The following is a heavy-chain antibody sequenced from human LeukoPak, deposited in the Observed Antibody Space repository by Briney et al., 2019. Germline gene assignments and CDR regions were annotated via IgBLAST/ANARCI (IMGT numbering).Heavy chain of an antibody. CDR3: AKDGGLWVSAHWGDS. V-gene: IGHV3-23*01. Sequence: QPGGSLRLSCAASGFTFSSYTMSWVRPAPGKGLEWVSTITTSDGNTYYADSVKGRFTVSRDNSKNTLFLQMNSLRAEDTAVYYCAKDGGLWVSAHWGDSWGRGTLVTVSS. J-gene: IGHJ4*02. CDR1: GFTFSSYT. CDR2: ITTSDGNT. D-gene: IGHD7-27*01.